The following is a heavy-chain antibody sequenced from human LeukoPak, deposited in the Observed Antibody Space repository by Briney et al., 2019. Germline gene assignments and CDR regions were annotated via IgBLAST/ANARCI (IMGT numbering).Heavy chain of an antibody. J-gene: IGHJ4*02. CDR3: AKEYYYDSSGYDLKYFDY. CDR2: ISYDGSNK. D-gene: IGHD3-22*01. V-gene: IGHV3-30*18. CDR1: GFTFSSYG. Sequence: GGSLRLSCAASGFTFSSYGMSWVRQAPGKGLEWVAVISYDGSNKYYADSVKGRFTISRDNSKNTLYLQMNSLRAEDTAVYYCAKEYYYDSSGYDLKYFDYWAREPWSPSPQ.